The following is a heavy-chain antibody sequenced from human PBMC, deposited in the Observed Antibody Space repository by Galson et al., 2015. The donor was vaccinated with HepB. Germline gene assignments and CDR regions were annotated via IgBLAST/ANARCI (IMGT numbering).Heavy chain of an antibody. CDR1: GFTFSSYW. D-gene: IGHD3-9*01. CDR2: INSYGSST. V-gene: IGHV3-74*01. CDR3: ARESDDILTVYSTFDN. Sequence: SLRLSCAASGFTFSSYWMHWVRQAPGKGLVWVSRINSYGSSTNYADSVKGRFTISRDNAKNTLYVQMNSLRAEDTAVYYCARESDDILTVYSTFDNWGQGILVTVSS. J-gene: IGHJ4*02.